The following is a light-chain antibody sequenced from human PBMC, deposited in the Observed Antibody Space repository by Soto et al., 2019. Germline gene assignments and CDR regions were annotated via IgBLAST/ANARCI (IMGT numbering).Light chain of an antibody. V-gene: IGKV1-5*01. CDR2: DAS. Sequence: DIQMTQSPSTLAASVGDRVTITCRASQHITRWLAWYQQKPGKAPKVLIYDASSLESGVPSRFSGSGSGTEFTLTITSLQPDDFATYYCQQYDGYFGPGTKVDFK. J-gene: IGKJ3*01. CDR3: QQYDGY. CDR1: QHITRW.